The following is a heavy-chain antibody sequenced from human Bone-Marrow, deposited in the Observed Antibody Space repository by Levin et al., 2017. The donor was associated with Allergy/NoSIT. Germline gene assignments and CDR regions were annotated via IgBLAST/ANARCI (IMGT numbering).Heavy chain of an antibody. J-gene: IGHJ4*02. CDR1: GFIFNNYA. D-gene: IGHD2-15*01. Sequence: GGSLRLSCAASGFIFNNYAMSWVRQAPGKGLEWVSAISGSGDNTYYADSVKGRFTISRDNSKNTLYMQMNSLRAEDTAVYYCAKDLGAGGGSCFSYWGQGTLVTVSS. V-gene: IGHV3-23*01. CDR3: AKDLGAGGGSCFSY. CDR2: ISGSGDNT.